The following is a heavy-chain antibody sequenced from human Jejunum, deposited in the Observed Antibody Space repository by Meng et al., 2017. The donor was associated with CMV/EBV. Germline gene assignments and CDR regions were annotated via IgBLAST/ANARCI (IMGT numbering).Heavy chain of an antibody. D-gene: IGHD6-6*01. CDR1: GGSISSYS. CDR2: IYYSGST. CDR3: ARAYSSSCRVDY. J-gene: IGHJ4*02. V-gene: IGHV4-59*01. Sequence: VSGGSISSYSWTWFPQPPGKGLEWIGYIYYSGSTDYNPSLKSRVTISVDTSKNQFSLKLSSVTAADTAVYYCARAYSSSCRVDYWGQGTLVTVSS.